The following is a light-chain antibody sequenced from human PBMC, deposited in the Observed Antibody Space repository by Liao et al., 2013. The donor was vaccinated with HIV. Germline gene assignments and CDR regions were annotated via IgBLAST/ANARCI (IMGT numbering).Light chain of an antibody. Sequence: SYELTQPPSVSVSPGQTARITCSGDALPKQYAYWYQQKPGQAPVLLIYKDSERPSGIPERFSGSSSGTTVTLTISGAQAEDEADYYCQAWDSSTVVFGGGTKLTVL. CDR2: KDS. CDR3: QAWDSSTVV. J-gene: IGLJ2*01. V-gene: IGLV3-25*03. CDR1: ALPKQY.